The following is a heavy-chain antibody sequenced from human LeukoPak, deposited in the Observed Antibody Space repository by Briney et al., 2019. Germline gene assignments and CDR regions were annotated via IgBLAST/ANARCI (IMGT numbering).Heavy chain of an antibody. Sequence: SETLSLTCTVSGGSISSYYWSWIRQPPGKRLEWIGHIYYSGSTNYNPSLKSRVTISVDTSKNQFSLKLSSVTAADTAVYYCARGSTYCSGGSCYSDWFDPWGQGTLVTVSS. D-gene: IGHD2-15*01. V-gene: IGHV4-59*01. J-gene: IGHJ5*02. CDR3: ARGSTYCSGGSCYSDWFDP. CDR1: GGSISSYY. CDR2: IYYSGST.